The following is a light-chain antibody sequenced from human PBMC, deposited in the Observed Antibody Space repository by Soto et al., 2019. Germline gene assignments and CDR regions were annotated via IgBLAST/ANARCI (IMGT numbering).Light chain of an antibody. CDR1: QSFSSSY. J-gene: IGKJ5*01. CDR3: QQYDNWPPT. Sequence: EIVLTQSPGTLSLSPGERATLSCRASQSFSSSYLAWYQQKPGQAPRLLIYETSSRAAGIPDRFSGSGSQTDFTLTISRLEPEDFAVYYCQQYDNWPPTFGQGHDWRL. CDR2: ETS. V-gene: IGKV3-20*01.